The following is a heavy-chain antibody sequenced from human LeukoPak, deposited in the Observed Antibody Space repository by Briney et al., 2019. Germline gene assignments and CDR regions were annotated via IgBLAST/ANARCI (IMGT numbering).Heavy chain of an antibody. V-gene: IGHV3-23*01. J-gene: IGHJ6*02. Sequence: GGSLRLSCAASGSTFSSYAMNWVRQAPGKGLEWVSAISGSGDRTNYADSVKGRFTISRDNSKNTLNLQMNGLRAEDTAVYYCAKVAVVFYYYGVDVWGQGTTVTVSS. CDR1: GSTFSSYA. D-gene: IGHD3-22*01. CDR3: AKVAVVFYYYGVDV. CDR2: ISGSGDRT.